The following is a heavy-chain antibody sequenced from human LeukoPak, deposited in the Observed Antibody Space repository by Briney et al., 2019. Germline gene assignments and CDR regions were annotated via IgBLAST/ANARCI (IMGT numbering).Heavy chain of an antibody. Sequence: SETLSLTCTVSGGSISNYYWSWIRQPPGKGLEWIGYIYSSGSTNYNPSLKSRVTISVDTSKNQFSLKLSSVTAADTAVYYCATYVVPADSDDYYYYMDVWGKGTTVTVSS. CDR2: IYSSGST. CDR1: GGSISNYY. V-gene: IGHV4-59*08. J-gene: IGHJ6*03. D-gene: IGHD2-2*01. CDR3: ATYVVPADSDDYYYYMDV.